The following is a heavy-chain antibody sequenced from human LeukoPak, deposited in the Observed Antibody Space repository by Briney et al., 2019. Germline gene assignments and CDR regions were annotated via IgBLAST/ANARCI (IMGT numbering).Heavy chain of an antibody. Sequence: SETLSLTCTVSGGSIGSSSYYWGWIRQPPGKGLEWIGSIYYSGSTYYNPSLKSRVTISVDTSKNQFSLKLSSVTAADTAVYYCARLCFSRSYGYGVFDYWGQGTLVTVSS. CDR2: IYYSGST. J-gene: IGHJ4*02. D-gene: IGHD5-18*01. CDR1: GGSIGSSSYY. CDR3: ARLCFSRSYGYGVFDY. V-gene: IGHV4-39*01.